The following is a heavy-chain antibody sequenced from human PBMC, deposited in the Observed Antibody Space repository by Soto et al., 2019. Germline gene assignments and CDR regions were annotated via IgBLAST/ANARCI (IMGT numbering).Heavy chain of an antibody. V-gene: IGHV1-8*01. Sequence: ASVKVSCRASGYTSTNNDINWVRQAPGEGLEWIGWMNTNTNTTDSAEVFEGRVSLTWDTSISTAYMQLNSLNSDDPAVYYCAREVAETASLWLDPWGQGTLVTVSS. D-gene: IGHD2-21*02. J-gene: IGHJ5*02. CDR1: GYTSTNND. CDR2: MNTNTNTT. CDR3: AREVAETASLWLDP.